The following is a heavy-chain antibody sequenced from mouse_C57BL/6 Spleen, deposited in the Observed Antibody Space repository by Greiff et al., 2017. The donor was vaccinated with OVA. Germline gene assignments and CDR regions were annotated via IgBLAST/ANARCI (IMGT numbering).Heavy chain of an antibody. J-gene: IGHJ2*01. CDR2: IYPGNSDT. Sequence: EVQLQQSGTVLARPGASVKMSCKTSGYTFTSYWMHWVKQRPGQGLEWIGAIYPGNSDTSYNQKFKGKAKLTAVTSASTAYMELSSLTNEDSAVYYCTRLNYYGSSYFDYWGQGTTLTVSS. CDR1: GYTFTSYW. V-gene: IGHV1-5*01. D-gene: IGHD1-1*01. CDR3: TRLNYYGSSYFDY.